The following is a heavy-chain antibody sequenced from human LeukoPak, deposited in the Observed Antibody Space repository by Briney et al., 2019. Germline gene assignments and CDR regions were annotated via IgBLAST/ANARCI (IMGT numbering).Heavy chain of an antibody. V-gene: IGHV3-7*01. CDR3: ARYCSGGSCLFYHYGMDV. CDR1: GFTFSSYW. J-gene: IGHJ6*02. D-gene: IGHD2-15*01. Sequence: GGSLRLSCAASGFTFSSYWMSWVRQAPGKGLEWVANIKQDGSEKYYVDSVEGRFTISRDNAKNSLFLQMNSLRAEDTAVYYCARYCSGGSCLFYHYGMDVWGQGTTVAVSS. CDR2: IKQDGSEK.